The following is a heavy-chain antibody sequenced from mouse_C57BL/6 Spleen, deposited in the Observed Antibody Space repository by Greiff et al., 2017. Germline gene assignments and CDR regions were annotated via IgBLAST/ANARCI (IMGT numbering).Heavy chain of an antibody. J-gene: IGHJ1*03. CDR3: TRRGGDYDWYFDV. V-gene: IGHV1-15*01. D-gene: IGHD2-4*01. CDR1: GYTFTDYE. Sequence: QVQLKESGAELVRPGASVTLSCKASGYTFTDYEMHWVEQTPVHGLEWIGAIDPETGGTAYNQKFKGKAILTADKSSSTAYMELRSLTSEDSAVYYCTRRGGDYDWYFDVWGTGTTVTVSS. CDR2: IDPETGGT.